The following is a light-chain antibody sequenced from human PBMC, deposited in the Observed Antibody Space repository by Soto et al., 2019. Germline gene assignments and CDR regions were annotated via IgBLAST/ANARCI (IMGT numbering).Light chain of an antibody. CDR3: QQGSNWPLT. V-gene: IGKV3-11*01. J-gene: IGKJ4*01. CDR1: QSADSN. Sequence: EIVLTQSPDTLSVSPGETATLSCRASQSADSNLAWYQQKPGQAPRLLMYRISARATGIPARFSGSGSGTDFTLTISSLEPEDFAVYYCQQGSNWPLTFGGGTKVDIK. CDR2: RIS.